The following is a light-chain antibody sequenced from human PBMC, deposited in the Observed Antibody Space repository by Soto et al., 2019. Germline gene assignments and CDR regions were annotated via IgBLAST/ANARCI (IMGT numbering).Light chain of an antibody. CDR1: QSLSYW. V-gene: IGKV1-5*03. CDR3: QDYSTSSRT. Sequence: DIQMTQSPSTLSASVGDRVTITCRASQSLSYWLAWYQQKPGKAPKLLIYKASTLESGVPSRFSGSGSGTDFTLTISSLQPDDFATYYCQDYSTSSRTFGQGTKVEIK. CDR2: KAS. J-gene: IGKJ1*01.